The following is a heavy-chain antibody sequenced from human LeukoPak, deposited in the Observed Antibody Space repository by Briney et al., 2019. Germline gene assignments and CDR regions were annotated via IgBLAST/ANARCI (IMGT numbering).Heavy chain of an antibody. D-gene: IGHD3-22*01. CDR1: GGSISSYY. CDR2: IHYTGST. Sequence: SETLSLTCTVSGGSISSYYWSWIRKSPGQGLECIGYIHYTGSTNYNPSLNSRVTISVETSKNQFSLKLKSVTAADTAVYFCARGILRDYYDSSGFYHRGGVGYWGQGTLVTVSS. CDR3: ARGILRDYYDSSGFYHRGGVGY. J-gene: IGHJ4*02. V-gene: IGHV4-59*01.